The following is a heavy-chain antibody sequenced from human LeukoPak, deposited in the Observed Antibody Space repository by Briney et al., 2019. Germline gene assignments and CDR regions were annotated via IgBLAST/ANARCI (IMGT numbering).Heavy chain of an antibody. D-gene: IGHD3-22*01. V-gene: IGHV4-39*01. CDR3: ARQMIVVVEDAFDI. Sequence: PSETLSLTCTVSGGSISSSSYYWGWLRQPPGKGLDWIGSIYYSGSTYYNPSLKSRVTISVDTSKNPCSLKLSSVTAADTAVYYCARQMIVVVEDAFDIWGQGTMVTVSS. CDR2: IYYSGST. J-gene: IGHJ3*02. CDR1: GGSISSSSYY.